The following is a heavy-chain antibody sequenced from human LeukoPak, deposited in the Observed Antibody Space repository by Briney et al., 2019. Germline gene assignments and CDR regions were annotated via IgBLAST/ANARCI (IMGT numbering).Heavy chain of an antibody. CDR2: MSHSGST. V-gene: IGHV4-61*01. Sequence: SETLSLTCIVSGASVSSGSYFWSWIRQPPGRGLEWIGYMSHSGSTSYDPSLKSRVTISVDTSKNQFSVKLTSVTAADTAVYYCARVGGSCITGVCYSNYFYYGMDVWGQGATVTVSS. CDR3: ARVGGSCITGVCYSNYFYYGMDV. D-gene: IGHD2-8*01. CDR1: GASVSSGSYF. J-gene: IGHJ6*02.